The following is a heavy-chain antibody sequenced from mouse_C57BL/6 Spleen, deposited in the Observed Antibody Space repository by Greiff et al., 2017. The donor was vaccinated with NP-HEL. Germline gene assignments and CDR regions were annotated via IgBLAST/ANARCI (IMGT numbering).Heavy chain of an antibody. CDR2: ISSGSSTI. CDR1: GFTFSDYG. V-gene: IGHV5-17*01. D-gene: IGHD2-4*01. CDR3: ARDPLYDYEGWFAY. J-gene: IGHJ3*01. Sequence: EVQGVESGGGLVKPGGSLKLSCAASGFTFSDYGMHWVRQAPEKGLEWVAYISSGSSTIYYADTVKGRFTISRDNAKNTLFLQMTSLRSEDTAMYYCARDPLYDYEGWFAYWGQGTLVTVSA.